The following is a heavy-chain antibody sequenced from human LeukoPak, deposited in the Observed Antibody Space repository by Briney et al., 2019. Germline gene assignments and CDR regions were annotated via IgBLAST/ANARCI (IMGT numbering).Heavy chain of an antibody. J-gene: IGHJ6*02. V-gene: IGHV4-4*07. D-gene: IGHD4-4*01. CDR1: GGSISSYY. Sequence: PSETLSLTCTVSGGSISSYYWSWIRQPAGKGLDWIGRIYTLWSTNYNPSLKSRVTMSVDTSKNQFSLKLSSVTAADTAVYYCARDPHLYSNYYYYGMDVWGQGTTVTVSS. CDR2: IYTLWST. CDR3: ARDPHLYSNYYYYGMDV.